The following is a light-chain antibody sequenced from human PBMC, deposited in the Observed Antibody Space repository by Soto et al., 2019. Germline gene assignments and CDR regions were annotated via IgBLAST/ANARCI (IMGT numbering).Light chain of an antibody. CDR1: QDISSL. V-gene: IGKV1D-12*01. CDR2: GAS. Sequence: DIQRTQSPSSVSSSIVYRVTITCRASQDISSLLAWYQQKPGKAPKLLIYGASTLQSGVPSRFSGSGSGTHFTLTISSLQPEDVATYFCQQADSFPLTFGGGTKVDIK. CDR3: QQADSFPLT. J-gene: IGKJ4*01.